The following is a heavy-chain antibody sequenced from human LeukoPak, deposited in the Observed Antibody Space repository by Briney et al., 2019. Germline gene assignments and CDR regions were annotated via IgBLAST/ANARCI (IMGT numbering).Heavy chain of an antibody. CDR1: GFTFSRFA. D-gene: IGHD6-13*01. CDR3: ARDSGYSSNYFDY. J-gene: IGHJ4*02. V-gene: IGHV3-30-3*01. CDR2: ISYDGNNK. Sequence: GGSLRLSCAASGFTFSRFAMRWVRQAPGKGLEWVAVISYDGNNKYYADSVKGRFTISRDTSKNTLYLQMNSLRVEDTAVYYCARDSGYSSNYFDYWGQGTLVTVSS.